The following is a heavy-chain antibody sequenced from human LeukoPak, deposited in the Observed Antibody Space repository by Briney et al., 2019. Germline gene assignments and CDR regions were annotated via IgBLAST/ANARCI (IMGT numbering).Heavy chain of an antibody. V-gene: IGHV4-39*07. J-gene: IGHJ4*02. D-gene: IGHD3-22*01. CDR1: GGSISSSSYY. CDR2: IYYSGST. Sequence: SETLSLTCTVSGGSISSSSYYWGWLRQPPGKGLEWIGSIYYSGSTYYNPSLKSRVTISVDTSKNQFSLKLSSVTAADTAVNYCARARYYYDSSGYSVDYWGQGTLVTVSS. CDR3: ARARYYYDSSGYSVDY.